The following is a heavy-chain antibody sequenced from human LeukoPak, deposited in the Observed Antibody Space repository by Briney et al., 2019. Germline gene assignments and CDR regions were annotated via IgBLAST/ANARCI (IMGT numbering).Heavy chain of an antibody. J-gene: IGHJ4*02. V-gene: IGHV1-46*01. CDR2: INPSGGST. Sequence: GASVKVSCKASGGTFSSYAISWVRQAPGQGLEWMGIINPSGGSTSYAQKFQGRVTMTRDTSTSTVYMELSSLRSEDTAVYYCARPRGDYSNYLYYFDYWGQGTLVTVSS. D-gene: IGHD4-11*01. CDR1: GGTFSSYA. CDR3: ARPRGDYSNYLYYFDY.